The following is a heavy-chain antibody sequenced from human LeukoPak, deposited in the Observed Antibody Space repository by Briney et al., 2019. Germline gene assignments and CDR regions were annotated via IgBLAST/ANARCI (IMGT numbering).Heavy chain of an antibody. J-gene: IGHJ4*02. CDR3: ARGIRTVPYPPRYYFDY. D-gene: IGHD4-17*01. Sequence: PSETLSLTCAVYGGSFSGYYWSWIRQPPGKGLEWIGEINHSGSTNYNPSLKSRVTISVDTSKNQFSLKLSSVTAADTAVYYCARGIRTVPYPPRYYFDYWGQGTLVIVSS. CDR1: GGSFSGYY. V-gene: IGHV4-34*01. CDR2: INHSGST.